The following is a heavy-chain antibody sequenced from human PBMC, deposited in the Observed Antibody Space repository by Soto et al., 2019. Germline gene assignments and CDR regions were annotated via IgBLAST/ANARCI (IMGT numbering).Heavy chain of an antibody. Sequence: QVQLVQSGAEVKKPGASVKVSCKASGYTFTSYDINWVRQATGQGLEWMGWMNPNSGNTGYAQKFQGRVTMTRNTSISTAYMELSSLRSEDTAVYYCARGLRPDHSKQGQGMDVWGKGTTVTVSS. CDR3: ARGLRPDHSKQGQGMDV. J-gene: IGHJ6*04. CDR2: MNPNSGNT. V-gene: IGHV1-8*01. D-gene: IGHD5-18*01. CDR1: GYTFTSYD.